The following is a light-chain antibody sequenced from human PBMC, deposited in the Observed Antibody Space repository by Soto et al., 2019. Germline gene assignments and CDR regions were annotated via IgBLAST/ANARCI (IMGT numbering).Light chain of an antibody. V-gene: IGKV3-11*01. CDR1: QSVSSD. CDR3: QQRSNWPPT. CDR2: DAS. Sequence: EIVLTQSPATLSVSPGERATLSCRASQSVSSDLAWYHQKPGQAPRLLIYDASNRATGIPARFSGSGSGTDFTLTISSLEPEDFAVYYCQQRSNWPPTFGGGTKVDIK. J-gene: IGKJ4*01.